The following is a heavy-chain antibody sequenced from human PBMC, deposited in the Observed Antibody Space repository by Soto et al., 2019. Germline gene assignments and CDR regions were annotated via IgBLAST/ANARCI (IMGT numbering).Heavy chain of an antibody. CDR2: IYHSGST. CDR3: ARAHGSGWGAFDI. J-gene: IGHJ3*02. CDR1: GGSISSGGYS. Sequence: QLQLQESGSGLVKPSQTLSLTCAVSGGSISSGGYSWSWIRQPPGKGLEWIGYIYHSGSTYYNPSFNSRXXISVDRSKNQFSLKLSSVTAADTAVYYCARAHGSGWGAFDIWGQGTMVTVSS. V-gene: IGHV4-30-2*01. D-gene: IGHD3-10*01.